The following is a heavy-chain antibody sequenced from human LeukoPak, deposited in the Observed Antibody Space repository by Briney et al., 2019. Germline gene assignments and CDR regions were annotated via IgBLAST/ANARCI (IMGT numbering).Heavy chain of an antibody. J-gene: IGHJ4*02. CDR1: GFTFSNNW. CDR2: IKGDGSEK. Sequence: GGSLRLSCAASGFTFSNNWMSWVRQAPGKGLEWVANIKGDGSEKYYVESVKGRFTISRDNAKNSLYLQMNSLRAEDTAVYYCAKEVSGNSPVGGVDYRGQGTLVTVSS. V-gene: IGHV3-7*01. D-gene: IGHD4-23*01. CDR3: AKEVSGNSPVGGVDY.